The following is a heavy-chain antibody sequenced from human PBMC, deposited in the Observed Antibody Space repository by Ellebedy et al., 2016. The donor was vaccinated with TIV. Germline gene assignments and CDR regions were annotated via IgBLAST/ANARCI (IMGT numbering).Heavy chain of an antibody. CDR3: ARMDGYNLLGY. Sequence: GGSLRLSXAASGFSFSTYSMNWVRQAPGKGLEWVAVIWYDGSNKYYADSVKGRFTISRDNSKNTLYLQMNSLRAEDTAVYYCARMDGYNLLGYWGQGTLVTVSS. CDR2: IWYDGSNK. CDR1: GFSFSTYS. J-gene: IGHJ4*02. D-gene: IGHD5-24*01. V-gene: IGHV3-33*08.